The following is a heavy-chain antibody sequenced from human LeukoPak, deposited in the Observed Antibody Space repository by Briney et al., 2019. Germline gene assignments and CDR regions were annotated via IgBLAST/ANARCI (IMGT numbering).Heavy chain of an antibody. V-gene: IGHV3-64D*06. CDR3: VKYSGFDYFFDY. Sequence: SGGSLRLSCSASGFTFSNSPMYWVRQAPAKGLHYVSSISANGGDTYYADSVKGRFTISRDNSKSTLYLQMSSLRAEDTALYYCVKYSGFDYFFDYWGQGTLVTVSS. CDR1: GFTFSNSP. J-gene: IGHJ4*02. CDR2: ISANGGDT. D-gene: IGHD5-12*01.